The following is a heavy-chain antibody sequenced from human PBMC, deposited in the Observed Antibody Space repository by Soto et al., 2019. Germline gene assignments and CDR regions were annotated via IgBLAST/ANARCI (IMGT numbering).Heavy chain of an antibody. CDR2: ISVSGGST. CDR3: ARDLSLSGWSSLYYYYGMDV. CDR1: GFTISSYA. J-gene: IGHJ6*02. V-gene: IGHV3-23*01. Sequence: PGGSLRLSCASSGFTISSYAMSWVCQATGKGLEWVSGISVSGGSTNYADSVKGRFTISRDNSKNTLYLQMNSLRAEDTAVYYCARDLSLSGWSSLYYYYGMDVWGQGTTVTVSS. D-gene: IGHD2-15*01.